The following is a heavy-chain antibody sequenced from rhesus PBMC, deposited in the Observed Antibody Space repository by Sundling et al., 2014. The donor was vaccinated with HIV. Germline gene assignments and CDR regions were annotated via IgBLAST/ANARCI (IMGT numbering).Heavy chain of an antibody. CDR1: GYTFSDYY. J-gene: IGHJ4*01. V-gene: IGHV1-138*01. D-gene: IGHD1-14*01. CDR3: STIDY. CDR2: INPKTGGT. Sequence: QVQLVQSGAEVKKPGSSVKVSCKASGYTFSDYYMQWVRQAPGQGLEWMGRINPKTGGTDSAQKFQGRVTMTRDTSTSTAYMELSSLRSEDTAVYYCSTIDYWGQGVLVTVSS.